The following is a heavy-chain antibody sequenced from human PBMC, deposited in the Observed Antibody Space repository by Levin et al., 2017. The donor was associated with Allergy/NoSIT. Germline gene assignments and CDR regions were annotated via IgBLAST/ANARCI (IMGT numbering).Heavy chain of an antibody. J-gene: IGHJ4*02. D-gene: IGHD5-24*01. CDR3: ARGAMATWYFDY. V-gene: IGHV3-21*01. Sequence: AGGSLRLSCAASGFTFSSYSMNWVRQAPGKGLEWVSSISSSSSYIYYADSVKGRFTISRDNAKNSLYLQMNSLRAEDTAVYYCARGAMATWYFDYWGQGTLVTVSS. CDR2: ISSSSSYI. CDR1: GFTFSSYS.